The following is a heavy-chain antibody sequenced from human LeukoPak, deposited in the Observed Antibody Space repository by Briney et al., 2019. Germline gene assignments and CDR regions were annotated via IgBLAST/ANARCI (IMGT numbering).Heavy chain of an antibody. V-gene: IGHV3-74*01. J-gene: IGHJ4*02. CDR3: ASGYARSARHQSDF. CDR2: INSDGSNT. D-gene: IGHD5-12*01. CDR1: GFTFSDYW. Sequence: GGSLRLSCVVSGFTFSDYWMHWVRQAPGKGLVWVSRINSDGSNTNYAGSVKGRFTISRDNTKNTLYLQMNSLRVEDTAVYYCASGYARSARHQSDFWGQGTVVTVSS.